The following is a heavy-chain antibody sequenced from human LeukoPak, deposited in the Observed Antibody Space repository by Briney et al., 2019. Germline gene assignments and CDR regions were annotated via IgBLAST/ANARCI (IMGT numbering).Heavy chain of an antibody. Sequence: SVKVSGKASGGTFSSYAISWVRQAPGQGLEWMGGIIPIFGTANYAQRFQGRVTITADKSTSTAYMGLSSLRSEDTAVYYCARDPGYCSGGSCYPRWFDPWGQGTLVTVSS. CDR3: ARDPGYCSGGSCYPRWFDP. J-gene: IGHJ5*02. V-gene: IGHV1-69*06. CDR1: GGTFSSYA. CDR2: IIPIFGTA. D-gene: IGHD2-15*01.